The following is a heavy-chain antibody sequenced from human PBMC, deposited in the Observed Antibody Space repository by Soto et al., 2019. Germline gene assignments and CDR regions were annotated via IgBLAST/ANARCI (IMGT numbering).Heavy chain of an antibody. J-gene: IGHJ6*02. Sequence: TLSLTCTVSGGSISSGGYYWSWIRQHPGKGLEWIGYIYYSGSTYYNPSLKSRVTISVDTSKNQFSLKLSSVTAADTAVYYCARDRSSGRSYYYYGMDVWGQGTTVTVSS. V-gene: IGHV4-31*03. CDR2: IYYSGST. D-gene: IGHD3-10*01. CDR3: ARDRSSGRSYYYYGMDV. CDR1: GGSISSGGYY.